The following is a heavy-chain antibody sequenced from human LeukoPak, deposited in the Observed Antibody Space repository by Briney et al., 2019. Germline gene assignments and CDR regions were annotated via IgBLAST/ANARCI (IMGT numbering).Heavy chain of an antibody. V-gene: IGHV3-11*01. Sequence: KTGGSLRLSCAASGFTFSDYYMSWIRRAPGKGLEWVSYISSSGTTIYYADSVKGRFTISRDNAKNSLYLQMNSLRAEDTAVYYCARDKELLLFGELSSYYYGMDVWGQGTTVTVSS. CDR2: ISSSGTTI. CDR1: GFTFSDYY. CDR3: ARDKELLLFGELSSYYYGMDV. J-gene: IGHJ6*02. D-gene: IGHD3-10*01.